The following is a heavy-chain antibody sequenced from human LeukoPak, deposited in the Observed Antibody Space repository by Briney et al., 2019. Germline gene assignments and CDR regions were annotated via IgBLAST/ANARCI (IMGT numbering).Heavy chain of an antibody. J-gene: IGHJ6*03. Sequence: GESLQISCKASDYSFTNYWIGWVRQPPGKGLEWMGVVYPGDSDTRYSPPFQGHVTISADKSTNTAFLQWSSLKASDSAMYFCARGASRHYHYWFMDVWGKGTAVTVSS. CDR2: VYPGDSDT. CDR1: DYSFTNYW. CDR3: ARGASRHYHYWFMDV. D-gene: IGHD3/OR15-3a*01. V-gene: IGHV5-51*01.